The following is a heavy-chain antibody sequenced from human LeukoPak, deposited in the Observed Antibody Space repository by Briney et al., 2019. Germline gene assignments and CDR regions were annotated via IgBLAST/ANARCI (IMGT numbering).Heavy chain of an antibody. CDR2: IYSDNT. Sequence: GGSLRLSCAASGFTVSGNYMSWVRQAPEKGLEWVSVIYSDNTHYSDSVKGRFTISRDNSKNTLYLQMNSLRAEDTAVYYCARRAGAYSHPYDYWGQGTLVTVSS. J-gene: IGHJ4*02. D-gene: IGHD4/OR15-4a*01. CDR1: GFTVSGNY. V-gene: IGHV3-53*01. CDR3: ARRAGAYSHPYDY.